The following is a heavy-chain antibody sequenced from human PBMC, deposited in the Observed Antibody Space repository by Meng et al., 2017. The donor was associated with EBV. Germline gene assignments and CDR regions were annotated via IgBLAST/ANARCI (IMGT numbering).Heavy chain of an antibody. J-gene: IGHJ5*02. CDR3: ARGRYYGDYFWFDP. V-gene: IGHV4-61*01. CDR1: GGSVSSGSYY. D-gene: IGHD4-17*01. CDR2: IYYSGST. Sequence: QLRGSGPGLVKPSETLSLPRTVSGGSVSSGSYYWSWIRQPPGKGLEWIGYIYYSGSTNYNPSLKSRVTISVDTSKNQFSLKLSSVTAADTAVYYCARGRYYGDYFWFDPWGQGTLVTVSS.